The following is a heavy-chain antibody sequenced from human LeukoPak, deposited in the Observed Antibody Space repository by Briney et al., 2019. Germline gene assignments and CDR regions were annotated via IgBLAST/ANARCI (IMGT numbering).Heavy chain of an antibody. CDR1: GGSISSGSYY. V-gene: IGHV4-61*02. D-gene: IGHD6-13*01. Sequence: SETLSLTCTVSGGSISSGSYYWRWLRQPAGKGLEWIGRIYTSGSTNYNPSLKSRVTISVDTSKNQFSLKLSSVTAADTAVYYCARDTGYNSSRLGVPSYWGQGTLVTVSS. J-gene: IGHJ4*02. CDR2: IYTSGST. CDR3: ARDTGYNSSRLGVPSY.